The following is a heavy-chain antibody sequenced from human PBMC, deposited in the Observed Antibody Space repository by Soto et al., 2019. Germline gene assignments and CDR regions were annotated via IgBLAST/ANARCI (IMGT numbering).Heavy chain of an antibody. CDR2: INHSGST. V-gene: IGHV4-34*01. Sequence: PSETLSLTCAVSGGSLSGYYWSVFRHPPGKGLEWIGEINHSGSTNHNPSLKSRVTISVDTSKNQFSPKLSSVTAADTAVYYCVSSRQQLVRSRRFDPWGQGTLVCVSS. CDR3: VSSRQQLVRSRRFDP. D-gene: IGHD6-13*01. J-gene: IGHJ5*02. CDR1: GGSLSGYY.